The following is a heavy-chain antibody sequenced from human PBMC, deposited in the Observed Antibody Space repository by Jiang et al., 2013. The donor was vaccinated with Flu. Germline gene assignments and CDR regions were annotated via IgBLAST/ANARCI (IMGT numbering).Heavy chain of an antibody. J-gene: IGHJ6*02. CDR1: GYSFTSYW. V-gene: IGHV5-10-1*01. D-gene: IGHD3-3*01. CDR2: IDPSDSYT. Sequence: SLRISCKGSGYSFTSYWISWVRQMPGKGLEWMGRIDPSDSYTNYSPSFQGHVTISADKSISTAYLQWSSLKASDTAMYYCASLGGLNYDFWSGYSNHYGMDVWGQGTTVTVSS. CDR3: ASLGGLNYDFWSGYSNHYGMDV.